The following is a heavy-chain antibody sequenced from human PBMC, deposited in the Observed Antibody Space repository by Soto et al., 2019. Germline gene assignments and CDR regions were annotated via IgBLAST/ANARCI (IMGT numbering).Heavy chain of an antibody. CDR2: TYYRSKWYN. CDR1: GDSVSSNSAA. Sequence: PSQTLSLTCAISGDSVSSNSAAWNWIRQFPSRGLEWLGRTYYRSKWYNDYAVSVKSRITINPDTSKNQFSLQLNSVTPEDTAVYYCARGHCSSTSCGMDVWGQGTTVTVSS. CDR3: ARGHCSSTSCGMDV. V-gene: IGHV6-1*01. D-gene: IGHD2-2*01. J-gene: IGHJ6*02.